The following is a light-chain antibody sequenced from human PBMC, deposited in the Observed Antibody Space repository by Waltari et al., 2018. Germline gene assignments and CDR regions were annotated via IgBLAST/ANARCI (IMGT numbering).Light chain of an antibody. CDR3: SSYAGSNNVV. Sequence: QSALTQPPSASGSPGQSVTIFCTGSGSDVGGYNYVSWYRQDPGKAPKLMIYEVSKRPEGVPDRFSGSKSGNTASLTVSGLQGEDEAEYYCSSYAGSNNVVFGGGTKLTVL. J-gene: IGLJ2*01. V-gene: IGLV2-8*01. CDR2: EVS. CDR1: GSDVGGYNY.